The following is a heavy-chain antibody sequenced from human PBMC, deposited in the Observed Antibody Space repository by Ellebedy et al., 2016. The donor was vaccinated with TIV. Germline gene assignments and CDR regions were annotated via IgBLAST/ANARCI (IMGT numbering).Heavy chain of an antibody. CDR1: GGSFSGNF. J-gene: IGHJ5*01. Sequence: MPGGSLRLSCGVYGGSFSGNFWTWIRQPPGKGLEWIGEINHAGSTNFNPSLKSRVTLSVDPSQNHFSLKVTSVTDADTAIYYCARSPVPAARGVGWFDSWGQGTLVTVSS. D-gene: IGHD2-2*01. V-gene: IGHV4-34*01. CDR2: INHAGST. CDR3: ARSPVPAARGVGWFDS.